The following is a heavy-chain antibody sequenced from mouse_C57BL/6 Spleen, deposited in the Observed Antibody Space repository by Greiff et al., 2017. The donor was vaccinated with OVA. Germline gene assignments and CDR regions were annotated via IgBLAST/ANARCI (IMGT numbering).Heavy chain of an antibody. D-gene: IGHD1-1*01. Sequence: VQLQQSGTVLARPGASVKMSCKTSGYTFTSHWMHWVKQRPGQGLEWIGAIYPGNSDTSYNQKFKGKAKLTAVTSASTAYMELSSLTNEDSAVYYCTRSAYYGSSPWYFDVWGTGTTVTVSS. CDR2: IYPGNSDT. V-gene: IGHV1-5*01. CDR1: GYTFTSHW. CDR3: TRSAYYGSSPWYFDV. J-gene: IGHJ1*03.